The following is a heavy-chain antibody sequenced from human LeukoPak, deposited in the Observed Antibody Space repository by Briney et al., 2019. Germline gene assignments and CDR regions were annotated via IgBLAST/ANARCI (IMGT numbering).Heavy chain of an antibody. Sequence: PGGSLRLSCAASGFTFSSYAMSWVRQAPGKGLEWVSAISGSGGSTYYADSVKGRFTISRDNSKNTLYLQMNSLRAEDAAVYYCAKNGGGSSGWATYWGQGTLVTVSS. V-gene: IGHV3-23*01. CDR2: ISGSGGST. D-gene: IGHD6-19*01. J-gene: IGHJ4*02. CDR1: GFTFSSYA. CDR3: AKNGGGSSGWATY.